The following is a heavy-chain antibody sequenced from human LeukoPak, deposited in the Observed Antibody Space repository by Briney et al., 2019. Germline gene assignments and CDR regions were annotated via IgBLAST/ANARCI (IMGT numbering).Heavy chain of an antibody. D-gene: IGHD3-10*01. CDR3: ASHVLLWFGEYYYGMDV. CDR1: GGTFSSYA. J-gene: IGHJ6*02. CDR2: IIPIFGTA. Sequence: SVKVSCTASGGTFSSYAISWVRQAPGQGLEWMGGIIPIFGTANYAQKFQGRVTITADESTSTAYMELSSLRSEDTAVCYCASHVLLWFGEYYYGMDVWGQGTTVTVSS. V-gene: IGHV1-69*13.